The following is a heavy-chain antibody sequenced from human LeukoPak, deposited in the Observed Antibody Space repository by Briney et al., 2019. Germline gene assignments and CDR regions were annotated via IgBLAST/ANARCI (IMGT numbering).Heavy chain of an antibody. D-gene: IGHD6-19*01. J-gene: IGHJ4*02. CDR2: LYYTGST. Sequence: SETLSLTCTVSGGSISSGGYYWSWIRQPPGKGLKWIGYLYYTGSTNYNPSLKSRVTISVDTSKNQFSLKLSSVTAADTAVYYCARAYNSGWLNFDYWGQGTLVTVSS. CDR3: ARAYNSGWLNFDY. CDR1: GGSISSGGYY. V-gene: IGHV4-61*08.